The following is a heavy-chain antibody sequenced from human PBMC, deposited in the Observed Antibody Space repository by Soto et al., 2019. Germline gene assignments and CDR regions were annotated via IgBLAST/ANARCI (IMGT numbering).Heavy chain of an antibody. V-gene: IGHV2-5*02. CDR1: GFSLTTSGVG. J-gene: IGHJ4*02. CDR3: AHRVLRTVFGLVTTTAIYFDF. Sequence: QITLNESGPTQVKPRQTLTLTCTFSGFSLTTSGVGVGWIRQSPGKAPEWLALIYWDDDKRYSPSLKSRLTTPKDTSKNRVVLTMADLDPADTATYYCAHRVLRTVFGLVTTTAIYFDFWGQGTPVAVSS. CDR2: IYWDDDK. D-gene: IGHD3-3*01.